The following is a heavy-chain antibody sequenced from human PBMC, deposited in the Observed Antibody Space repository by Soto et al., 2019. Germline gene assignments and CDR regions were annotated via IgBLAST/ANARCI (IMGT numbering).Heavy chain of an antibody. CDR2: IYYSGST. CDR3: AREVITGTTSWFDP. D-gene: IGHD1-7*01. CDR1: GGSISSGDYY. Sequence: SETLSLTCTVSGGSISSGDYYWSWIRQPPGKGLEWIGYIYYSGSTYYNPSLKSRVTISVDTSKNQFSLKLSSVTAADTAVYYCAREVITGTTSWFDPWGQGTLVTVSS. J-gene: IGHJ5*02. V-gene: IGHV4-30-4*01.